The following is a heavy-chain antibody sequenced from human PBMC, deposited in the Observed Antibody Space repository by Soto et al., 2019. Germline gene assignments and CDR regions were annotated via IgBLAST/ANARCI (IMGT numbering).Heavy chain of an antibody. CDR2: INPSGGST. J-gene: IGHJ5*02. Sequence: QVQLVQSGAEVKKPGASVKVSCKASGYTFTSYYMHWVRQAPGQGLEWMGIINPSGGSTSYAQKFQGRVTMTRDTSTSTVYMELSSLRSEDTAVYYCARDEEDDFWSGYYGGWFDPWGQGTLVTVSS. CDR1: GYTFTSYY. D-gene: IGHD3-3*01. V-gene: IGHV1-46*03. CDR3: ARDEEDDFWSGYYGGWFDP.